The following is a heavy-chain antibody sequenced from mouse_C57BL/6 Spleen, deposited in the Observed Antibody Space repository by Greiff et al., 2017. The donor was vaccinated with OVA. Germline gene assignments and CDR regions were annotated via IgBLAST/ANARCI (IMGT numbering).Heavy chain of an antibody. Sequence: EVKLIESEGGLVQPGSSMKLSCTASGFTFSDYYMAWVRQVPEKGLEWVANINYDGSSTYYLDSLKSRFIISRDNAKNILYLQMSSLKSEDTATYYCARGAFYYGSYWYFDVWGTGTTVTVSS. V-gene: IGHV5-16*01. CDR2: INYDGSST. J-gene: IGHJ1*03. D-gene: IGHD1-1*01. CDR3: ARGAFYYGSYWYFDV. CDR1: GFTFSDYY.